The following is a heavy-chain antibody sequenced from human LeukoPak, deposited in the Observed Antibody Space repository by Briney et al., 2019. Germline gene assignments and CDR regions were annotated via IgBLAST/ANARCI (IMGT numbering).Heavy chain of an antibody. CDR3: ARLGDYYDISGYADY. CDR1: GFTFSSYS. V-gene: IGHV3-21*01. J-gene: IGHJ4*02. D-gene: IGHD3-22*01. Sequence: NPGGSLRLSCAASGFTFSSYSMNWVRQAPGKGLEWVSSISSSSSYIYYADSVKGRFTISRDNAKNSLYLQMNSLRAEDTAVYYCARLGDYYDISGYADYWGQGTLVTVSS. CDR2: ISSSSSYI.